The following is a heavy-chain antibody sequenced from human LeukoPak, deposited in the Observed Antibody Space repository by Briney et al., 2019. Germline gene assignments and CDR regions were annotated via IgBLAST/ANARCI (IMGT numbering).Heavy chain of an antibody. CDR1: GYTFTSYY. CDR2: INPSGGST. D-gene: IGHD6-19*01. CDR3: ARGTRTIEQWLAPFDY. Sequence: ASVKVSCKASGYTFTSYYMHWVRQAPGQGLEWMGIINPSGGSTSYAQKLQGRVTMTRDTSTSTVYMELSSLRSEDTAVYYCARGTRTIEQWLAPFDYWGQGTLVTVSS. V-gene: IGHV1-46*01. J-gene: IGHJ4*02.